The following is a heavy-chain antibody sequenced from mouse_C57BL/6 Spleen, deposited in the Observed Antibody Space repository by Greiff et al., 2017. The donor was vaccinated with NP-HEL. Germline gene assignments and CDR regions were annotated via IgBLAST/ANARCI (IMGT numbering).Heavy chain of an antibody. CDR1: GYAFSSSW. CDR3: ARGDYSNPFDY. V-gene: IGHV1-82*01. CDR2: IYPGDGDT. D-gene: IGHD2-5*01. J-gene: IGHJ2*01. Sequence: VKLQQSGPELVKPGASVKISCKASGYAFSSSWMNWVKQRPGKGLEWIGRIYPGDGDTTYNGKFKGQAPLTADKSSSTAYMQLSSLTSEDSAVYFCARGDYSNPFDYWGQGTTLTVSS.